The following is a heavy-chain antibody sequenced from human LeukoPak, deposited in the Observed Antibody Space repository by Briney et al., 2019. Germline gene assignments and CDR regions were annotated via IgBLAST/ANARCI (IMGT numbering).Heavy chain of an antibody. J-gene: IGHJ4*02. D-gene: IGHD1-26*01. Sequence: NASETLSLTCTVSGDSISFNYWNWIRQPPGKGLEWIGRIDYSGSTSYNPSLKSRLTISIDTSKDQFSLYLSSVTAADTGVYYCAKRIGSYWYWGQGTLVTVSS. V-gene: IGHV4-59*01. CDR3: AKRIGSYWY. CDR2: IDYSGST. CDR1: GDSISFNY.